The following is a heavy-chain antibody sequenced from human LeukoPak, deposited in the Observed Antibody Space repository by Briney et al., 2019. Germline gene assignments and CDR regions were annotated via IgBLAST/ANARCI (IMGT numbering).Heavy chain of an antibody. CDR3: ARGSPSGDYSDYYYYGMDV. CDR1: GYTFTTFG. V-gene: IGHV1-2*02. CDR2: INPNSGGT. J-gene: IGHJ6*02. D-gene: IGHD2-21*02. Sequence: ASVKVSCKASGYTFTTFGITWVRQAPGQGLEWMGWINPNSGGTNYAQKFQGRVTMTRDTSISTAYMELSRLRSDDTAVYYCARGSPSGDYSDYYYYGMDVWGQGTTVTVSS.